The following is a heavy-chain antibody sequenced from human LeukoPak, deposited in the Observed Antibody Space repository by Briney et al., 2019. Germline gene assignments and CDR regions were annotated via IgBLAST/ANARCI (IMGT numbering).Heavy chain of an antibody. V-gene: IGHV4-4*09. CDR2: IYTIGST. CDR3: ARGRAPMVRGVIGY. Sequence: PSDTLSLTCTVSGGSISSYYWSWIRQPPGKGLEWIGYIYTIGSTNYNPSLESRVTISVDTSKNQFSLKLSSVTAADTAVYYCARGRAPMVRGVIGYWGQGTLVTVSS. J-gene: IGHJ4*02. D-gene: IGHD3-10*01. CDR1: GGSISSYY.